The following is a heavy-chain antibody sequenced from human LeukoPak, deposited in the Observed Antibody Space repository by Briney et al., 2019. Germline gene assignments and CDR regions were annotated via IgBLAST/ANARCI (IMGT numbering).Heavy chain of an antibody. CDR3: ARGSAGAMDV. D-gene: IGHD7-27*01. Sequence: SETLSLTCTVSGGSISNYYWSWIRQPPGKGLEWIGYIYYSGSTNYNPSLKSRVTISVDTSKNQFSLKLSSVTAADTAVYYCARGSAGAMDVWGKGTTVTISS. J-gene: IGHJ6*03. CDR2: IYYSGST. V-gene: IGHV4-59*01. CDR1: GGSISNYY.